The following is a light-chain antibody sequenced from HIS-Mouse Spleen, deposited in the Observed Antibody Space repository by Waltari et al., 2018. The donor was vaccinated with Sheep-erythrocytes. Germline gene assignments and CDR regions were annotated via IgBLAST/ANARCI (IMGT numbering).Light chain of an antibody. J-gene: IGLJ3*02. CDR2: EGS. CDR1: SSAVGRYNL. Sequence: QSALTQPASVSGSPGQSITISCTGTSSAVGRYNLVSWYQQHRGKAPKLRIYEGSKRPSGVSNRFSGSKSGNTASLTISGLQAEDEADYYCCSYAGSSTPWVFGGGTKLTVL. V-gene: IGLV2-23*01. CDR3: CSYAGSSTPWV.